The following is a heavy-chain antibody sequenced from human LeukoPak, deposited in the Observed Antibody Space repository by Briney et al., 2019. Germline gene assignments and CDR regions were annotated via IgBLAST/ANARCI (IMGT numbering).Heavy chain of an antibody. D-gene: IGHD7-27*01. J-gene: IGHJ4*02. V-gene: IGHV4-38-2*01. Sequence: SETLSLTCAVSGYSISSGYYWGWIRQPPGKGLEWIGSIYHSGSTYYNPSLKSRVTISVDTSKNQFFLKLSSVTAADTAVYYCARARATELGTFPSLDYWGQGTLVTVSS. CDR2: IYHSGST. CDR3: ARARATELGTFPSLDY. CDR1: GYSISSGYY.